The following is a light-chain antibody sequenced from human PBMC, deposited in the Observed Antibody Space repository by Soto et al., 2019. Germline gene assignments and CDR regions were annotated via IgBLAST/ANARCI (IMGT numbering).Light chain of an antibody. V-gene: IGLV1-44*01. CDR1: SSNIGSNT. Sequence: QAVVTQPPSASGTPGQRVTISCSGSSSNIGSNTVNWYQQLPGTAPKLLIYSNNQRPSGVPDRFSGSKSGTSASLAISGLQSEDEADDYCAAWDDSLNGPHVVFGGGTKLTVL. J-gene: IGLJ2*01. CDR3: AAWDDSLNGPHVV. CDR2: SNN.